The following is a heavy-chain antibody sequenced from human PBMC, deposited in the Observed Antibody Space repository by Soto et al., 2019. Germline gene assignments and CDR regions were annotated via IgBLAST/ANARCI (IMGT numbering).Heavy chain of an antibody. D-gene: IGHD5-12*01. Sequence: SETLSLTCTVSGGSISSVGYYWGWIRQYPGKGMEWIGYIYHSGSTYYNPSLKSRFTISIDTSENQFSLRLSSVTAADTAVYYCARVLRSGYDRSVAEYYFDRWGQGTLVTVS. CDR2: IYHSGST. CDR3: ARVLRSGYDRSVAEYYFDR. J-gene: IGHJ4*02. CDR1: GGSISSVGYY. V-gene: IGHV4-31*03.